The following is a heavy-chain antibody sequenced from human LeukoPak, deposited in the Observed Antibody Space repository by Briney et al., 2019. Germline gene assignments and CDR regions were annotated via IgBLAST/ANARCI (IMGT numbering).Heavy chain of an antibody. CDR1: GFTFSSSC. CDR2: INSDESIT. V-gene: IGHV3-74*01. D-gene: IGHD4-11*01. Sequence: PGGSLRLSCAASGFTFSSSCMYWVRQAPGKGLVWVSRINSDESITTYADSVKGRFTISRDNAKNTLYLQMNSLRAEDTAVYYCARGLVPGFLDYWGQGTPVTVSS. CDR3: ARGLVPGFLDY. J-gene: IGHJ4*02.